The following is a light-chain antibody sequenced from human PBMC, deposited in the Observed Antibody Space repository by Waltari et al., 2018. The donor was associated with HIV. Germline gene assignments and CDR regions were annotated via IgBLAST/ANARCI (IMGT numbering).Light chain of an antibody. CDR3: AAWDDTLNGWV. Sequence: QSVLTQPPSVSAAPRQRVSISCSGSSSNIGKNAVNWYQQIPGTAPRLLIYYDDLVPSGVSDRFSGSKSGTSASLAISGLQSEDEADYYCAAWDDTLNGWVVGGGTKLTVL. CDR2: YDD. J-gene: IGLJ3*02. CDR1: SSNIGKNA. V-gene: IGLV1-36*01.